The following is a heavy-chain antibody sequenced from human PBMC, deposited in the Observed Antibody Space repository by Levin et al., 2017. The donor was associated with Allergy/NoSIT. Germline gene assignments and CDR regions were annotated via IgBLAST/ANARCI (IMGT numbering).Heavy chain of an antibody. CDR3: ARSRLHYYDSSGHDY. CDR2: IDWDDDK. J-gene: IGHJ4*02. D-gene: IGHD3-22*01. Sequence: SGPTLVKPTQTLTLTCTFSGFSLSTSGMCVSWIRQPPGKALEWLARIDWDDDKYYSTSLKTRLTISKDTSKNQVVLTMTNMDPVDTATYYCARSRLHYYDSSGHDYWGQGTLVTVSS. CDR1: GFSLSTSGMC. V-gene: IGHV2-70*11.